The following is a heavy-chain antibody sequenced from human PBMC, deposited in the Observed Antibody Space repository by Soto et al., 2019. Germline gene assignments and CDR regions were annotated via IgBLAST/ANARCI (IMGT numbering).Heavy chain of an antibody. CDR2: INAGNGNT. V-gene: IGHV1-3*05. D-gene: IGHD6-13*01. J-gene: IGHJ5*02. Sequence: QVQLVQSGAEEKKPGASVKVSCKASGYTFTSHAMHWVRQAPGQRLEWMGWINAGNGNTKYSQTFQGRVTITTDTSASTAYRELSSLRSEDTAVYYCARDGIAAAGTSWFDPWGQGTLVTVSS. CDR1: GYTFTSHA. CDR3: ARDGIAAAGTSWFDP.